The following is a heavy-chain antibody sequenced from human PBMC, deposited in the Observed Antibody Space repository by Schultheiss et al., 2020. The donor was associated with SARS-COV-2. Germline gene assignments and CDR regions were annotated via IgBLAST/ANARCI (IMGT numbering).Heavy chain of an antibody. CDR1: GFTFSSYE. CDR3: AKVMTSVKSVGLGRRNYYYYGMDI. J-gene: IGHJ6*01. D-gene: IGHD4-11*01. V-gene: IGHV3-23*01. Sequence: GGSLRLSCAASGFTFSSYEMNWVRQAPGKGLEWVSFISGSSFSANYADSVKGRFTISRDNSKNTLFLQMNSLRAEDTAVYYCAKVMTSVKSVGLGRRNYYYYGMDIWGQGTTVTVSS. CDR2: ISGSSFSA.